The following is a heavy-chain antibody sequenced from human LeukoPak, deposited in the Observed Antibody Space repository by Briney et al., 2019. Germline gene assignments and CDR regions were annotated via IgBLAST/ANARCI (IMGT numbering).Heavy chain of an antibody. CDR1: GFTFSGNW. V-gene: IGHV3-7*01. Sequence: PGGSLTLSCEASGFTFSGNWVSWVRQAPGKGLEWVASINPDGSQKLYVDSVKGRFTISRDNTKSSLYLQMNSLGAEDTAIYYCAKLLGTATTYDSWGQGTRVTVSS. CDR2: INPDGSQK. CDR3: AKLLGTATTYDS. D-gene: IGHD5-24*01. J-gene: IGHJ4*02.